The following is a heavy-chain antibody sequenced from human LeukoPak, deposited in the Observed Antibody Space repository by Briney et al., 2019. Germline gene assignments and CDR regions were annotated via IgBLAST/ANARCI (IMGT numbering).Heavy chain of an antibody. CDR1: GVSISSGDYY. Sequence: SETLSLTCTVSGVSISSGDYYWSWIRQPPGKGLEWIGYTYYSGSTYYNPSLKSRVTISVDPSKHQFSLKLSSVTAADTAVYYCARPYYYDSRIDPWGQGTRVTVSS. J-gene: IGHJ5*02. CDR3: ARPYYYDSRIDP. D-gene: IGHD3-22*01. V-gene: IGHV4-30-4*01. CDR2: TYYSGST.